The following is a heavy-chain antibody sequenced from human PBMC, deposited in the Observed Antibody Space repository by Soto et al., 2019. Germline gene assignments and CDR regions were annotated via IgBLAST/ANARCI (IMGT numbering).Heavy chain of an antibody. CDR3: AMPYYYYYGMDV. Sequence: PSETLSLTCTVSGGSISGSSYYWGWIRQPPGKGLEWIGSIYYSGSTYYNPSLKSRVTISVDTSKNQFSLKLSSVTAADTAVYYCAMPYYYYYGMDVWGQGTTVTVSS. CDR2: IYYSGST. V-gene: IGHV4-39*01. J-gene: IGHJ6*02. CDR1: GGSISGSSYY.